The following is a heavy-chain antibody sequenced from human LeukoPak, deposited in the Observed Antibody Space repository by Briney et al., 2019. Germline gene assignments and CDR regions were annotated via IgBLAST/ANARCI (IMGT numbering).Heavy chain of an antibody. CDR1: GFTFSDYY. CDR3: AKDRVCSGGSCYFDY. CDR2: ISSSSSYT. V-gene: IGHV3-11*06. Sequence: PGGSLRLSCAASGFTFSDYYMSWTRQAPGKGLEWVSYISSSSSYTNYADSVKGRFTISRDNAKNSLYLQMNSLRAEDTAVYYCAKDRVCSGGSCYFDYWGQGTLVTVSS. J-gene: IGHJ4*02. D-gene: IGHD2-15*01.